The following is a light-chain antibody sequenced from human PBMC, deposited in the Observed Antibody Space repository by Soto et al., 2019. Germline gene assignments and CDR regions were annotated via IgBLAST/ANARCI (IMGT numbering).Light chain of an antibody. CDR3: QQYNSYSYT. CDR1: QGISSY. Sequence: DIQLTQSPSFLSASVGDRVTITCRASQGISSYLAWYQQKPGKAPKLLIYAASTLQSGVPSRFSGSGSGTEFTLTISSLQPDDFATYYCQQYNSYSYTFGQGTKLEIK. V-gene: IGKV1-9*01. J-gene: IGKJ2*01. CDR2: AAS.